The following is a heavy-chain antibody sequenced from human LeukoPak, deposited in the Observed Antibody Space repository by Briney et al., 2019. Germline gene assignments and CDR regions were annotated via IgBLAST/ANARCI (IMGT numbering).Heavy chain of an antibody. CDR1: GYSFTSYW. Sequence: GESLKISCKGSGYSFTSYWIGWVRQMPGKGLEWMGIIYPGDSDTRYSPSFQGQVTISADKSISTAYLQWSSLKASDTAMYYCARRLRKSSSGAGAGYYFDYWGQGTLVTVSS. J-gene: IGHJ4*02. D-gene: IGHD6-6*01. CDR3: ARRLRKSSSGAGAGYYFDY. CDR2: IYPGDSDT. V-gene: IGHV5-51*01.